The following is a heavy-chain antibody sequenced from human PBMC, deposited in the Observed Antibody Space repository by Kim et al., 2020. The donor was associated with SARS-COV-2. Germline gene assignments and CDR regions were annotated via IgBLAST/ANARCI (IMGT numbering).Heavy chain of an antibody. J-gene: IGHJ6*02. D-gene: IGHD3-10*01. CDR1: GYTLTELS. CDR3: ATDIQKNMVRGAVPYGMDV. CDR2: FDPEDGET. V-gene: IGHV1-24*01. Sequence: ASVKVSCKVSGYTLTELSMHWVRQAPGKGLEWMGGFDPEDGETIYAQKFQGRVTMTEDTSTDTAYMELSSLRSEDTAVYYCATDIQKNMVRGAVPYGMDVWGQGATVTVSS.